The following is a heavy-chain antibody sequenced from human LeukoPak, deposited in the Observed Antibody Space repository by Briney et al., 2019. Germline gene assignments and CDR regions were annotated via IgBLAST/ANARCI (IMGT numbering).Heavy chain of an antibody. V-gene: IGHV4-30-2*01. D-gene: IGHD2-15*01. CDR1: GGSISSGGYS. Sequence: KPSETLSLTCAVSGGSISSGGYSWSWIRQPPGKGLEWIGYIYHSGSTYYNPSLKSRVTISVDRSKNQFSLKLSSVTAADTAVYYCARLGYCSGGSCYGGYNWFDPWGQGTLVTVSS. J-gene: IGHJ5*02. CDR2: IYHSGST. CDR3: ARLGYCSGGSCYGGYNWFDP.